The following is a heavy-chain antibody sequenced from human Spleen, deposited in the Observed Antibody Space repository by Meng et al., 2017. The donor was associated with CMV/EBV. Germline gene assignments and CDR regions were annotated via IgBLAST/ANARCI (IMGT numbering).Heavy chain of an antibody. CDR1: GVGLSSCG. CDR3: AKDGGGAWGWYFDL. D-gene: IGHD3-16*01. Sequence: PFGVGLSSCGMHWVRRAAGKGLEWVAFERDDGGNEQYTESVKGRFTISKDNSKNTVYQQMNTLRAEDMALYYCAKDGGGAWGWYFDLWGRGTLVTVSS. CDR2: ERDDGGNE. J-gene: IGHJ2*01. V-gene: IGHV3-30*02.